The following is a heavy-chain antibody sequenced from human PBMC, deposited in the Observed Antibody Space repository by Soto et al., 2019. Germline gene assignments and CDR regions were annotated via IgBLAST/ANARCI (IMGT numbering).Heavy chain of an antibody. CDR2: IYPGDSDT. D-gene: IGHD5-18*01. Sequence: PGESLKISCKGSGYSFTSYWLGGVRQMPGKGLEWMGLIYPGDSDTRYSPSFQGQVTISAGKSITTAYLQWSSLKASDTAMYSCARLVNTAPHTGQEGQSYYNGMDVRGQGTTVAVSS. V-gene: IGHV5-51*01. J-gene: IGHJ6*02. CDR1: GYSFTSYW. CDR3: ARLVNTAPHTGQEGQSYYNGMDV.